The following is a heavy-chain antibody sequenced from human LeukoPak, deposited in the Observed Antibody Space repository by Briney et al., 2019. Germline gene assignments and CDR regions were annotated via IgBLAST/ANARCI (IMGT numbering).Heavy chain of an antibody. V-gene: IGHV3-30*18. CDR2: ISYDGSNK. CDR1: GFTFSSYG. D-gene: IGHD6-19*01. J-gene: IGHJ4*02. Sequence: PGGSLRLSCAASGFTFSSYGMHWVRQAPGKGLEWVAVISYDGSNKYYADSVKGRFTISRDNSKNTLYLQMNSLRAEDTAVYYCAKDPSKRRLGPYDYWGQGTLVTVSS. CDR3: AKDPSKRRLGPYDY.